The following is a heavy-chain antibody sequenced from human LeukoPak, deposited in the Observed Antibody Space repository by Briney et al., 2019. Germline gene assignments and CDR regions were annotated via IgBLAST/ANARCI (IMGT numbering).Heavy chain of an antibody. D-gene: IGHD5-18*01. CDR2: IYYSGST. CDR1: XGSISSYY. V-gene: IGHV4-59*01. CDR3: AREVRKYSYAFDI. Sequence: TLSLTCTVXXGSISSYYWSWIRQPPGKGLEWIGYIYYSGSTNYNPSLKSRVTISVDTSKNQFSLKLSSVTAADTAVYYCAREVRKYSYAFDIWGQGTMVTVSS. J-gene: IGHJ3*02.